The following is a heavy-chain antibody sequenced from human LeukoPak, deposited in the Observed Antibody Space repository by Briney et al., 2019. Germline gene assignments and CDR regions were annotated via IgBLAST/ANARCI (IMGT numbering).Heavy chain of an antibody. CDR2: ISSSSATI. Sequence: SGGSLRLSCVASGFTFNTYSMNWFRQAPGKGLEWISYISSSSATIYYADSVKGRFTISRDNAKNSLYLQMNSLRAEDTAVYYCARGRDLFDSWGQGTLVIVSS. CDR3: ARGRDLFDS. V-gene: IGHV3-48*04. CDR1: GFTFNTYS. J-gene: IGHJ4*02.